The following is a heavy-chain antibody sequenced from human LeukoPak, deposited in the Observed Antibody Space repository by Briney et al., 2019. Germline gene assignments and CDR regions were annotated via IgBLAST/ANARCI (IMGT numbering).Heavy chain of an antibody. CDR3: ARAPYYYGSGSPMYPFDY. Sequence: PGGSLRLSCAAPGFTFSSYWMSWVRQAPGKGLEWVANIKQDGSEKYYVDSVKGRFTISRDNAKNSLYLQMNSLRAEDTAVYYCARAPYYYGSGSPMYPFDYWGQGTLVTVSS. D-gene: IGHD3-10*01. CDR2: IKQDGSEK. CDR1: GFTFSSYW. J-gene: IGHJ4*02. V-gene: IGHV3-7*05.